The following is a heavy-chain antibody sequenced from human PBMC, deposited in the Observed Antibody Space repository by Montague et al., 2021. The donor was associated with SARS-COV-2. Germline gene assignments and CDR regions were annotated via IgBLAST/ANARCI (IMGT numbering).Heavy chain of an antibody. CDR3: ARVQRTTGTTRLGTYYYYYYGMDV. CDR1: GFTFSSYW. J-gene: IGHJ6*02. Sequence: SRRLSCAASGFTFSSYWMSWVRQAPGKGLEWVANIKQDGSEKYYVDSVKGRFTIPRDNAKNSLYLQMNSLRAEDTAVYYCARVQRTTGTTRLGTYYYYYYGMDVWGQGTTVTVSS. D-gene: IGHD1-1*01. V-gene: IGHV3-7*01. CDR2: IKQDGSEK.